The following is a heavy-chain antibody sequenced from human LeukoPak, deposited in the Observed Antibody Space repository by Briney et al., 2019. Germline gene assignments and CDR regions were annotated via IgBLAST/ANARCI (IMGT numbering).Heavy chain of an antibody. CDR1: GGSFSGYY. V-gene: IGHV4-34*01. J-gene: IGHJ4*02. CDR3: ARESPEQWLVLGDY. D-gene: IGHD6-19*01. Sequence: SETLSLTCAVYGGSFSGYYWSWIRQPPGKGLEWIGEINHSGSTNYNPSLKSRVTMSVDTSKNQFSLKLSSVTAADTAVYYCARESPEQWLVLGDYWGQGTLVTVSS. CDR2: INHSGST.